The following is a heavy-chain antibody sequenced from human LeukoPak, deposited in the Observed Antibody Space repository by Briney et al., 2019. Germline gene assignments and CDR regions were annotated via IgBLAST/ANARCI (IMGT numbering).Heavy chain of an antibody. V-gene: IGHV3-7*01. D-gene: IGHD3-16*01. Sequence: PGGSLRLSCGASGFTFSSYWMSWVRQAPGKGLEWVANIKQDGREKYYVDSVKGRFTISRDNAKNSLYLQMNSLRAEDTAVYYCARRGFYYMDVWGKGTTVTVSS. CDR2: IKQDGREK. CDR1: GFTFSSYW. CDR3: ARRGFYYMDV. J-gene: IGHJ6*03.